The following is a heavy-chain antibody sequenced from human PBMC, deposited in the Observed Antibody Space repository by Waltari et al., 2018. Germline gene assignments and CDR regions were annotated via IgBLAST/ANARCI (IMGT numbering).Heavy chain of an antibody. D-gene: IGHD2-15*01. CDR3: ARRPKRGYCSGGSCYFDY. V-gene: IGHV1-18*01. CDR1: GYTFTSYG. Sequence: QVQLVQSGAEVKKPGASVKVSCKASGYTFTSYGISWVRQAPGQGLEWMGWARAYNVNTNSAQSLQGRVTMTTDTSTSPAYMGLRSLRSDATAVYYCARRPKRGYCSGGSCYFDYWGQGTLVTVSS. CDR2: ARAYNVNT. J-gene: IGHJ4*02.